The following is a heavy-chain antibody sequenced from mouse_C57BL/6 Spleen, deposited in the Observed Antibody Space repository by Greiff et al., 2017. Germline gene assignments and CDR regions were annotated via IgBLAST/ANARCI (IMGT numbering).Heavy chain of an antibody. V-gene: IGHV1-59*01. D-gene: IGHD1-1*01. CDR2: IDPSDSYT. CDR3: ARDITTARDYAMDY. J-gene: IGHJ4*01. CDR1: GYTFTSYW. Sequence: QVQLKQPGAELVRPGTSVKLSCKASGYTFTSYWMHWVKQRPGQGLEWIGVIDPSDSYTNYNQKFKGKATLTVDTSSSTAYMQLSSLTSEDSAVYYCARDITTARDYAMDYWGQGTSVTVSS.